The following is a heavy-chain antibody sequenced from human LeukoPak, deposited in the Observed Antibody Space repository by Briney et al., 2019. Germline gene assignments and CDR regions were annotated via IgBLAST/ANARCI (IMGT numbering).Heavy chain of an antibody. Sequence: GGSLRLSCAASGFTFDTCWMSWVRQVPGKGLEWVANIKGDGSDKDYVDSVKGRFTISRDNARNSLYLQMNSLRAEDTAVYYCARLGLVGSSHYFDYWGQGTLVTVSS. CDR2: IKGDGSDK. CDR3: ARLGLVGSSHYFDY. J-gene: IGHJ4*02. D-gene: IGHD6-6*01. V-gene: IGHV3-7*01. CDR1: GFTFDTCW.